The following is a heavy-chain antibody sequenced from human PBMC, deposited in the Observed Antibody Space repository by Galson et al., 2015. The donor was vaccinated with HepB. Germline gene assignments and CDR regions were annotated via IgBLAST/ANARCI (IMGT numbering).Heavy chain of an antibody. V-gene: IGHV1-2*05. J-gene: IGHJ4*02. CDR1: GYTFTASY. CDR2: INPDGGDT. CDR3: AREGSSNYFDY. D-gene: IGHD6-19*01. Sequence: SVKVSCKASGYTFTASYMHWVRQAPGQGLEWMGRINPDGGDTNYAQKFQGRVTMTRDTSISTAYMELSRLRSDDTVVYYCAREGSSNYFDYWGQGTLVTVSS.